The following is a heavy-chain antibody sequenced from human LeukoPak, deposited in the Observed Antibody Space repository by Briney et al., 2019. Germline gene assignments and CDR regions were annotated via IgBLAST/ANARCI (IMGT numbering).Heavy chain of an antibody. Sequence: ASVKVSCKASGYTFTGYYMHWVRQAPGQGLEWMGWINPNSGGTNYAQKFQGRVTMTRDTSISTAYMELSRLRSDDTAVYYCARNPYSSGWFRNYHYYYMDVWGKGTTVTVSS. D-gene: IGHD6-19*01. CDR3: ARNPYSSGWFRNYHYYYMDV. CDR1: GYTFTGYY. V-gene: IGHV1-2*02. CDR2: INPNSGGT. J-gene: IGHJ6*03.